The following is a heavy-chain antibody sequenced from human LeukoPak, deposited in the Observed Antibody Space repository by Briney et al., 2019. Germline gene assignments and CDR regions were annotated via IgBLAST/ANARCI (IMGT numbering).Heavy chain of an antibody. J-gene: IGHJ4*02. CDR1: GFTFSSYG. D-gene: IGHD6-13*01. CDR2: ISGSGGST. CDR3: ANAPAADY. Sequence: GGSLRLSCAASGFTFSSYGMSWVRQAPGKGLEWVSAISGSGGSTYYADSVKGRFTISRDNSKNTLYLQMDRLRAEDTAVYYCANAPAADYWGQGTLVTVSS. V-gene: IGHV3-23*01.